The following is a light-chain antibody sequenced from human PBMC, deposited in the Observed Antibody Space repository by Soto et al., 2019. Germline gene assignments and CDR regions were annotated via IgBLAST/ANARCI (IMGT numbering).Light chain of an antibody. CDR3: LSADRSGTYVV. J-gene: IGLJ2*01. V-gene: IGLV3-16*01. CDR1: TLPKKY. CDR2: KYG. Sequence: SYELTQPPSVSVSLGQMARITCSGATLPKKYAYWYQQKPGQFPLLVIYKYGERPSGIPERFSGSNSGTRVTVTISGVQAEDEADYYCLSADRSGTYVVFGGGTKLTVL.